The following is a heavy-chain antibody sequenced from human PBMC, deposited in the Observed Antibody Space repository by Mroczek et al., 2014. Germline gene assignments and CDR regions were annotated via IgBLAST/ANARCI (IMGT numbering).Heavy chain of an antibody. CDR3: ARDPTDRLRRPVD. V-gene: IGHV1-2*02. J-gene: IGHJ4*02. Sequence: GGKKPGASVKVSCKASGYTFTGYYMHWVRQAPGQGLEWMGWINPNSGGTNYAQKFQGRVTMTRDTSISTAYMELSRLRSDDTAVYYCARDPTDRLRRPVDWGQGTLVTVSS. CDR2: INPNSGGT. D-gene: IGHD4-17*01. CDR1: GYTFTGYY.